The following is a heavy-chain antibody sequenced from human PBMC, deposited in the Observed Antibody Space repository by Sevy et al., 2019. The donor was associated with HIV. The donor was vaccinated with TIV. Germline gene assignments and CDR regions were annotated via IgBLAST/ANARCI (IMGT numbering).Heavy chain of an antibody. Sequence: GGSLRLSCAASGFTFSSYDMHWVRQAPGNGLEWVSTIGTAGYTYYPGSVKGRFTISRENAKNSLYLQMNSLRAGDTAVYYCARVTNWNYVSLDYWGQRTVVTVPS. V-gene: IGHV3-13*01. CDR3: ARVTNWNYVSLDY. D-gene: IGHD1-7*01. CDR1: GFTFSSYD. J-gene: IGHJ4*02. CDR2: IGTAGYT.